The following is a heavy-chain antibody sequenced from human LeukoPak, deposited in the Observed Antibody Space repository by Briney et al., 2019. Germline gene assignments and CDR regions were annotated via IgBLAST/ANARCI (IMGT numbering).Heavy chain of an antibody. D-gene: IGHD1-26*01. CDR1: GYSFTGNY. CDR2: INPNTGGT. V-gene: IGHV1-2*02. J-gene: IGHJ4*02. Sequence: GASVKVSCKASGYSFTGNYMHWVRQAPGQGFEWMGWINPNTGGTNYAQKFQGRVTMTRDTSISTAYMELSRLRSDDTAVYYCARGIGIVGALDYWGQGTLVTVSS. CDR3: ARGIGIVGALDY.